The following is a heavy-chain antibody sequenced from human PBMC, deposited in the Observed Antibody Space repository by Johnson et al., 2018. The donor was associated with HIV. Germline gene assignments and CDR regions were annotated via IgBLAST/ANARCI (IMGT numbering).Heavy chain of an antibody. CDR2: TQYDGSNK. J-gene: IGHJ3*02. D-gene: IGHD1-26*01. CDR1: GFSFSSYG. Sequence: VHLVESGGDVVQPGGSLRLSCAASGFSFSSYGIHWVRQAPGKGLEWVAFTQYDGSNKYYVDSVKGRFTISRDNAKKAVYLQMNNLRAEDTAVYFCASQLGATGAFDIWGQGTMVTVSS. CDR3: ASQLGATGAFDI. V-gene: IGHV3-30*02.